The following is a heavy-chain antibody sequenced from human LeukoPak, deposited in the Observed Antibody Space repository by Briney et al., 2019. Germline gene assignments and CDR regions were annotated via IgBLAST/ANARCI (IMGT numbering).Heavy chain of an antibody. CDR3: AKDQGGYDFWSGPVHYYYGMDV. Sequence: GGSLRLSCAASGFTFSSYAMIWVRQAPGKGLEWVSAISGSGGSTYYADSVKGRFTISRDNSKNTLYLQMNSLRAEDTAVYYCAKDQGGYDFWSGPVHYYYGMDVWGQGTTVTVSS. D-gene: IGHD3-3*01. CDR1: GFTFSSYA. J-gene: IGHJ6*02. V-gene: IGHV3-23*01. CDR2: ISGSGGST.